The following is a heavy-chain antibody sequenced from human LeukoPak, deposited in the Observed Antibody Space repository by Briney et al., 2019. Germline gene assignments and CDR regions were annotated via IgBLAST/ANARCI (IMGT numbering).Heavy chain of an antibody. Sequence: SETLSLTCTVSGGSISSYYWSWIRQPPGKGLEWIGYIYYSGSTNYNPSLKSRVTISVDTSKNQFSLKLSSVAAADTAVYYCARDSGYLDYWGQGTMVTVSS. J-gene: IGHJ3*01. D-gene: IGHD3-22*01. CDR2: IYYSGST. CDR3: ARDSGYLDY. V-gene: IGHV4-59*12. CDR1: GGSISSYY.